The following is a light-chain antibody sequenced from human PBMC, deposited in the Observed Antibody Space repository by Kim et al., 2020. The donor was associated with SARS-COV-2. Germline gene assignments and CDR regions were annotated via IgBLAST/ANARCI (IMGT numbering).Light chain of an antibody. V-gene: IGLV3-19*01. J-gene: IGLJ3*02. Sequence: LGQTVRITCQGDSLRSYFASWYRQKPGQAPVLVIYGKSNRPSGIPDRFSGSNSGNTASLTITGAQAEDEADYYCNSRDSSGNHWVFGGGTKVTVL. CDR3: NSRDSSGNHWV. CDR1: SLRSYF. CDR2: GKS.